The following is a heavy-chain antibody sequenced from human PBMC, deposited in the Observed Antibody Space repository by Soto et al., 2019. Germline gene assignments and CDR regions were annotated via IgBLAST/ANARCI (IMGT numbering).Heavy chain of an antibody. Sequence: EVQLVESGGGLVQPGRSLRLSCAASGFTFDDYAMHWVRQAPGKGLEWVSGISWNSGSIGYADSVKGRFTISRDKAKNSLYLQMNSLRAEDTALYYCASEGGYWGQGTLVTVSS. D-gene: IGHD3-16*01. V-gene: IGHV3-9*01. CDR2: ISWNSGSI. J-gene: IGHJ4*02. CDR3: ASEGGY. CDR1: GFTFDDYA.